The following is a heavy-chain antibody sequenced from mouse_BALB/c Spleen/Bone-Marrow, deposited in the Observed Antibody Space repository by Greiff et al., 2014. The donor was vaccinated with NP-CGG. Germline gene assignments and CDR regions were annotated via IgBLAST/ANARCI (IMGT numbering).Heavy chain of an antibody. D-gene: IGHD1-1*01. CDR3: ARQITTVDYAMDY. CDR2: INPSTGYT. V-gene: IGHV1-7*01. CDR1: GYTFTSYW. J-gene: IGHJ4*01. Sequence: QVPLQQSGAELAKPGASVKMSCKASGYTFTSYWMHWVKQRPGQGLEWIGYINPSTGYTEYNQKFKDKATLTADKSSSTAYMQLSSLTSEDSAVYYWARQITTVDYAMDYWGQGTSVTVSS.